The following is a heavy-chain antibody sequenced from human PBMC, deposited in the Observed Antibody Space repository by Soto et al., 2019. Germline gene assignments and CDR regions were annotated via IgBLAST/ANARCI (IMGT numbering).Heavy chain of an antibody. D-gene: IGHD6-13*01. CDR2: IKSKTDGGTT. CDR3: TTEIATYYYYYGMDV. V-gene: IGHV3-15*01. Sequence: EVQLVESGGGLVKPGGSLRLSCAASGFTFSNAWMSWVRQAPGKGLEWVGRIKSKTDGGTTDYAAPVKGRFTISRDDSKNTLYLQMNSPKTEDTAVYYCTTEIATYYYYYGMDVWGQGTTVTVSS. J-gene: IGHJ6*02. CDR1: GFTFSNAW.